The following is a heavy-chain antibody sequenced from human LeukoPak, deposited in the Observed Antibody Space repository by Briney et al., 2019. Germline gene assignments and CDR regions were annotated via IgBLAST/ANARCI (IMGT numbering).Heavy chain of an antibody. CDR1: GDSVSSNSAA. CDR3: ARVVLAAVGMDYYYYMDV. Sequence: SQTLSLTCAISGDSVSSNSAAWNWIRQSPSRGLEWLGRTYYRSKWYNDYAVSVKSRITINPDTSKNQFSLQLNSVTPEDTAVYYCARVVLAAVGMDYYYYMDVWGKGTTVTVSS. V-gene: IGHV6-1*01. J-gene: IGHJ6*03. CDR2: TYYRSKWYN. D-gene: IGHD6-13*01.